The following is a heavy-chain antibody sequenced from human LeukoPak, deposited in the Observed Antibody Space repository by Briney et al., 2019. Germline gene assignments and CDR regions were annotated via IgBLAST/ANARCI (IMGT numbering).Heavy chain of an antibody. CDR2: IRYDGSNK. V-gene: IGHV3-30*02. D-gene: IGHD6-25*01. Sequence: GGSLRLSCAASGFTFSTYGMHWVRQAPGKGLEWVAFIRYDGSNKYYADSVKGRFTISRDNSKNPLYLQMNSLRAEDTAVYSCARGTYHSGWYYYYVDVWGKGTTVTISS. CDR3: ARGTYHSGWYYYYVDV. J-gene: IGHJ6*03. CDR1: GFTFSTYG.